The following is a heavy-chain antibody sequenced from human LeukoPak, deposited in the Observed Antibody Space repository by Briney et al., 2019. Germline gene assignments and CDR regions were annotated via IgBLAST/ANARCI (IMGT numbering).Heavy chain of an antibody. D-gene: IGHD1-26*01. V-gene: IGHV3-30*18. CDR2: ISVDGSNK. Sequence: GGSLRLSCAASGFTFSNYGMHWVRQAPGKGLEWVAVISVDGSNKYYADSVKGRFTITRDNSKNTLYLQMNSLRAGDTAVYYCAKSIVGATGDAFDIWGQGTMVTVSS. CDR3: AKSIVGATGDAFDI. J-gene: IGHJ3*02. CDR1: GFTFSNYG.